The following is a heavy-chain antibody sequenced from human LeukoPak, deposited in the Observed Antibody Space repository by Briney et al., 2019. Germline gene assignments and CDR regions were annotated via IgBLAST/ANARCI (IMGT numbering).Heavy chain of an antibody. CDR1: GGSIRSWY. CDR3: ARGLYDSGDYYYGMDV. CDR2: MLYCGST. D-gene: IGHD4-17*01. Sequence: SETLSLICTVSGGSIRSWYWSWMRQPRGGGGEGVGYMLYCGSTNYNPSLKSRVTISVDTSKNQFSLKLSSVTAADTAVYYCARGLYDSGDYYYGMDVWGKGTTVTVSS. J-gene: IGHJ6*04. V-gene: IGHV4-59*12.